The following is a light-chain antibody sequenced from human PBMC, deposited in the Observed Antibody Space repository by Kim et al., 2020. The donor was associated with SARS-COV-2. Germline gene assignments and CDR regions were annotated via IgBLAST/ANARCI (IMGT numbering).Light chain of an antibody. V-gene: IGKV3-20*01. CDR1: QSVSSSY. Sequence: EIVLTQSPGTLSLSPGERATLSCRASQSVSSSYLAWYQQKPGQAPRLLIYGASSRATGIPDRFSGSGSGTDFTLTISRLEPEDFAVYYCQQYGSSPRRFTFGAGTKVDIK. CDR3: QQYGSSPRRFT. CDR2: GAS. J-gene: IGKJ3*01.